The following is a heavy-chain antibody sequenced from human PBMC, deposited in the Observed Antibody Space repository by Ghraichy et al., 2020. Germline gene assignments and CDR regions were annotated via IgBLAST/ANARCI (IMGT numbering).Heavy chain of an antibody. CDR3: ARDASLPGYSYGRPLYGMDV. D-gene: IGHD5-18*01. J-gene: IGHJ6*02. CDR2: ISSSRSYI. V-gene: IGHV3-21*01. Sequence: SCAASGFSFSRYTMNWVRQAPGKGLEWVSSISSSRSYIYYAGSVKGRFTISRDNAKNSLYLQMNSLRAEDTAVYYCARDASLPGYSYGRPLYGMDVWGQGTTVTVSS. CDR1: GFSFSRYT.